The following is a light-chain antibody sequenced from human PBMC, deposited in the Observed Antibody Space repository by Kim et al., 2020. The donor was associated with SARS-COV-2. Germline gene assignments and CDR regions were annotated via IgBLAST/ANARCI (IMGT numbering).Light chain of an antibody. CDR3: QQTNSFPNS. CDR2: GAS. J-gene: IGKJ2*03. CDR1: QVISTL. Sequence: SASVGDRVTSTCRASQVISTLLAWYQQKPGKAPKLLIYGASTLQRGVPSRFSGSGSGTEFSLTISSLQPEDFATYYCQQTNSFPNSFGQGTKLEI. V-gene: IGKV1-12*01.